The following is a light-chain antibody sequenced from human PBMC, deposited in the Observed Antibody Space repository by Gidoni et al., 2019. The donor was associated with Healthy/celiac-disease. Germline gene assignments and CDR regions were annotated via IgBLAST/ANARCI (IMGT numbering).Light chain of an antibody. CDR2: GTR. CDR3: QSYDSSLSGVV. CDR1: SSNIGAGYD. Sequence: QSVLTQPPSVSGAPGQRVTISCTGSSSNIGAGYDVHWYQQLPGTAPKLLLYGTRNRPSGVPDRFSGSKSGTSASLAITGLQAEDEADYYCQSYDSSLSGVVFGGGTKLTVL. J-gene: IGLJ2*01. V-gene: IGLV1-40*01.